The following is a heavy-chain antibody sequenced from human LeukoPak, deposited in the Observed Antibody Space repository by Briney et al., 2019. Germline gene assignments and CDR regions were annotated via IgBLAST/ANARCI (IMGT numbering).Heavy chain of an antibody. CDR3: ARTGGSGSYHYYYYGMDV. CDR1: GYTFTGYY. Sequence: ASVKVSCKASGYTFTGYYMHWVRQAPGQGLEWMGWINPNSGGTNYAQKSQGRVTMTRDTSISTAYMELSRLRSDDTAVYYCARTGGSGSYHYYYYGMDVWGQGTTVTVSS. J-gene: IGHJ6*02. CDR2: INPNSGGT. V-gene: IGHV1-2*02. D-gene: IGHD3-10*01.